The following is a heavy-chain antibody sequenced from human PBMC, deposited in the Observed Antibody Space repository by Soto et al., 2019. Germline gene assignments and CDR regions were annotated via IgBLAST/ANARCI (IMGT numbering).Heavy chain of an antibody. CDR1: GYTFSSYG. Sequence: QVQLVQSGAEVKKPGASVKVSCKASGYTFSSYGISWVRQAPGQGLEWMGRISAYNGNTNYAQKLQGRVTMTTDTSTSTAYRELRSLRSDDTAGYYCARDRGYNWNYGWFDPWGQGTLVTVSS. CDR3: ARDRGYNWNYGWFDP. D-gene: IGHD1-7*01. CDR2: ISAYNGNT. V-gene: IGHV1-18*01. J-gene: IGHJ5*02.